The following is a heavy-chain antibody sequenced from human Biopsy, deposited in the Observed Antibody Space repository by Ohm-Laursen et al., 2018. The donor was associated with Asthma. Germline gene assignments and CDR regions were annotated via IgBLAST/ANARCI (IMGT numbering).Heavy chain of an antibody. D-gene: IGHD4-17*01. CDR1: GVNVTNNY. J-gene: IGHJ3*02. Sequence: SCAASGVNVTNNYMTWVRQAPGKGLEWVSIMYAGGSRFYADRVKGRFTISRDNSKNTLYLQMDSLRPEDTALYYCARAGDTNDYGPAFDIWGLGTMVTVSS. CDR2: MYAGGSR. V-gene: IGHV3-53*01. CDR3: ARAGDTNDYGPAFDI.